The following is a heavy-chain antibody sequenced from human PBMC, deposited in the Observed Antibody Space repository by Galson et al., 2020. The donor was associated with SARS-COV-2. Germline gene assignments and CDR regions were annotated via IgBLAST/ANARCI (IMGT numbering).Heavy chain of an antibody. J-gene: IGHJ5*02. CDR1: GYTLTELS. V-gene: IGHV1-24*01. CDR3: ATATPITMTGWFDP. CDR2: FDPEDGET. Sequence: ASVKVSCKVSGYTLTELSMHWVRQAPGKGLEWMGGFDPEDGETIYAQKFQGRVTITEDTSTDTAYMELSSLRSEDTAVYYCATATPITMTGWFDPWGQGTLVTVSS. D-gene: IGHD3-22*01.